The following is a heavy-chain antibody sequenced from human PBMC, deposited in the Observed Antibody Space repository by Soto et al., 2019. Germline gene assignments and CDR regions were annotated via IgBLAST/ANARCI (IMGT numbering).Heavy chain of an antibody. CDR2: ISWNSGNI. CDR3: AKAFTYYNSLTRFDP. CDR1: GFTFDDYA. Sequence: GESLRLSCAASGFTFDDYAMHWVRQAPGRGLEWVAGISWNSGNIDYADSMKGRFTISRDSAKNSLFLQMNSLRTEDTALYYCAKAFTYYNSLTRFDPWGQGTLVTVSS. J-gene: IGHJ5*02. V-gene: IGHV3-9*01. D-gene: IGHD1-1*01.